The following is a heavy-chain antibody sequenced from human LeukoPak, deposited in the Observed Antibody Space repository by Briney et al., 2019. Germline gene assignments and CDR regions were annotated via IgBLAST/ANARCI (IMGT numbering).Heavy chain of an antibody. CDR1: GFTFSSYW. CDR3: AKDLTTWNY. D-gene: IGHD4-17*01. CDR2: INSDGRST. J-gene: IGHJ4*02. Sequence: GGSLRLSCAASGFTFSSYWMHWVRQAPGKGLVWVSRINSDGRSTIYADSVKGRFTISRDNARNTLCLQMNSLRAEDTAVYYCAKDLTTWNYWGQGTLVTVSS. V-gene: IGHV3-74*01.